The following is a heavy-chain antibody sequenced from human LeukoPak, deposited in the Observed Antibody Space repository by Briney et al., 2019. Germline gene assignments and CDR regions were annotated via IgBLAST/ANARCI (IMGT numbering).Heavy chain of an antibody. CDR3: ASYRSSQYFDF. D-gene: IGHD6-13*01. V-gene: IGHV4-30-2*01. CDR1: GGSISNGGYS. Sequence: SETLSLTCAVSGGSISNGGYSWSWIWQPPGTGLEWIWYIYDRGSTYHNPSLRIRLTMSVDRSKNQFSLNLSSVTAADTAVCYCASYRSSQYFDFWGQGTLVTVSS. J-gene: IGHJ4*02. CDR2: IYDRGST.